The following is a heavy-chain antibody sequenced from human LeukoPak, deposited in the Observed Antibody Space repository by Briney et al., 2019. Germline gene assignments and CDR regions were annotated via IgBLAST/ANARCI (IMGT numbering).Heavy chain of an antibody. CDR3: AKGGWGGSYYDVFVF. D-gene: IGHD1-26*01. V-gene: IGHV3-23*01. J-gene: IGHJ3*01. Sequence: GGSLRLSCAASGFTFSSNAMSWVRQAPGKGLEWVSYISGSGGSTYYADSVKGRFTISRDNSKNTLYLQMNSLRADDTAVYYFAKGGWGGSYYDVFVFWGQGTMLTVSS. CDR2: ISGSGGST. CDR1: GFTFSSNA.